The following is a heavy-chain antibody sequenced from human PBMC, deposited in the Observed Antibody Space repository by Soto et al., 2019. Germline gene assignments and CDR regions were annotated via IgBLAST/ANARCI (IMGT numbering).Heavy chain of an antibody. D-gene: IGHD3-10*01. CDR2: IRQDGGAQ. V-gene: IGHV3-7*03. CDR3: VRGGHGSGSYLGSS. J-gene: IGHJ5*02. CDR1: GFTFTTYW. Sequence: SLRLSCVASGFTFTTYWMSWVRQAPGKGLEWVANIRQDGGAQYCVDSVKGRFTISRDNAKNSVYLQMDSLRVEDTAVYYCVRGGHGSGSYLGSSWGQGILVTVSS.